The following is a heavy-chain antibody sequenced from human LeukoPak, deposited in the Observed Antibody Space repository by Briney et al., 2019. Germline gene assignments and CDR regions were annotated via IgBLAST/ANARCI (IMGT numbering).Heavy chain of an antibody. D-gene: IGHD1-26*01. Sequence: ASVKVSCKSSGYTFTGHYIHWVRQAPGQGLEWMGWINPNSGGTKYAQKFQGRVTMTRDTSISTAYMELSKLRSDDTAVYSCARDYGFYSGLYFFDYWGQGTLVTVSS. CDR2: INPNSGGT. J-gene: IGHJ4*02. V-gene: IGHV1-2*02. CDR3: ARDYGFYSGLYFFDY. CDR1: GYTFTGHY.